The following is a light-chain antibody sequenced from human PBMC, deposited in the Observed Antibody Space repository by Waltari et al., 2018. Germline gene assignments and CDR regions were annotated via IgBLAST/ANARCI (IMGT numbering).Light chain of an antibody. V-gene: IGLV2-23*01. CDR3: CSYAGGSRVI. J-gene: IGLJ2*01. CDR2: EAT. Sequence: QSALTQPASLSGSPGQSITISCAGTKNDIGTYNFVSWFQQFPGQAPKLIVSEATKRPSGVSYRFSCSKSGNTASLTISGLQAEDEADYYCCSYAGGSRVIFGGGTKLTVL. CDR1: KNDIGTYNF.